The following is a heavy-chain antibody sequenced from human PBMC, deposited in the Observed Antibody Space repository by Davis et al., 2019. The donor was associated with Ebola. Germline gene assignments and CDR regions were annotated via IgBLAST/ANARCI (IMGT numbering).Heavy chain of an antibody. J-gene: IGHJ2*01. CDR1: GGSISSSSYY. Sequence: PSQTLSLTCTVSGGSISSSSYYWGWIRQPPGKGLEWIGSIYYSGSTYYNPSLKSRVTISVDTSKNQFSLKLSSVTAADTAVYYCARVRGYYYDSSGYYGSYWYFDLWGRGTLVTVSS. D-gene: IGHD3-22*01. V-gene: IGHV4-39*01. CDR2: IYYSGST. CDR3: ARVRGYYYDSSGYYGSYWYFDL.